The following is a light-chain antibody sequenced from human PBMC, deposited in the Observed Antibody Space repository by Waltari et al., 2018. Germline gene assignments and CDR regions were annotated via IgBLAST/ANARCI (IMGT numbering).Light chain of an antibody. CDR1: QSLLHSSGYNY. J-gene: IGKJ1*01. CDR2: LGS. Sequence: DIVMTQSPLSLPVTLGEPASISCRSSQSLLHSSGYNYLDWYLQKPGQSPQLLVYLGSHRASGVPDRFSVSGSGTDFTLKISRVEAEDVGVYYCMQPLQTPWTFGQGTKVEIK. CDR3: MQPLQTPWT. V-gene: IGKV2-28*01.